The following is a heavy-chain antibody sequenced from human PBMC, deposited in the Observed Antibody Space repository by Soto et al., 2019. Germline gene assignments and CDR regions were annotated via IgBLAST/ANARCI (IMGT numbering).Heavy chain of an antibody. J-gene: IGHJ4*02. CDR2: IYYSGST. CDR3: ARKKVGAPADY. CDR1: GGSISSGGYY. V-gene: IGHV4-31*03. Sequence: SETLSLTCTVSGGSISSGGYYWRWIRQHPGKGLEWIGYIYYSGSTYYNPSLKSRVTISVDTSKNQFSLKLSSVTAADTAVYDCARKKVGAPADYWGQGTLVTVSS. D-gene: IGHD1-26*01.